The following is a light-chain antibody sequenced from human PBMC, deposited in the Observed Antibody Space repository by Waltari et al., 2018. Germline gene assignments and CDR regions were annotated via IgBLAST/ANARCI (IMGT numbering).Light chain of an antibody. CDR2: QDT. V-gene: IGLV3-1*01. Sequence: SYELTQPPSLSVSPGQTANITCSGDKLGGKFVSWYQQKAGQSPVLVFYQDTKRPSGIPERFSGSNSGNTAALTIGGTQAVDEGDYYCQAWVSSSVLFVFGPGTKVTVL. J-gene: IGLJ1*01. CDR1: KLGGKF. CDR3: QAWVSSSVLFV.